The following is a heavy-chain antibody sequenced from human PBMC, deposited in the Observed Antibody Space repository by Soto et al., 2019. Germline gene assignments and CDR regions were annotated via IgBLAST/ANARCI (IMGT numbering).Heavy chain of an antibody. D-gene: IGHD2-15*01. CDR3: ARHLDYCSGGSCYSSDAFDI. CDR2: IYYSGST. V-gene: IGHV4-59*08. CDR1: GGSISSYY. Sequence: SETLSLTCTVSGGSISSYYWSWIRQPPGKGLDWIGYIYYSGSTNYNPSLKSRVTISVDTSKNQFSLKLSSVTAVDTAVYYCARHLDYCSGGSCYSSDAFDIWGQGTMVTVSS. J-gene: IGHJ3*02.